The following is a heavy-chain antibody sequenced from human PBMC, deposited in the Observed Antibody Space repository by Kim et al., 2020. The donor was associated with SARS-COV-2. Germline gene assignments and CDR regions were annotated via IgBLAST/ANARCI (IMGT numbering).Heavy chain of an antibody. V-gene: IGHV3-30*18. CDR1: GFTFSSYG. CDR2: ISYDGSNK. D-gene: IGHD3-3*01. CDR3: AKDRVFLEWLLYYGMDV. J-gene: IGHJ6*02. Sequence: GGSLRLSCAASGFTFSSYGMHWVRQAPGKGLEWVAVISYDGSNKYYADSVKGRFTISRDNSKNTLYLQMNSLRAEDTAVYYCAKDRVFLEWLLYYGMDVWGQGTTVTVSS.